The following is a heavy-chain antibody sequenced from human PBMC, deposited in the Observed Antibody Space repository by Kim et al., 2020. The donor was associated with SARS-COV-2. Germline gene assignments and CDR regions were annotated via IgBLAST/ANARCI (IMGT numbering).Heavy chain of an antibody. CDR3: ARDHYSSSWYLGDWFDP. D-gene: IGHD6-13*01. V-gene: IGHV4-38-2*02. J-gene: IGHJ5*02. Sequence: SETLSLTCTVSGYSISSGYYWGWIRQPPGKGLEWIGSIYHSGSTYYNPSLKSRVTISVDTSKNQFSLKLSSVTAADTAVYYCARDHYSSSWYLGDWFDPWGQGTLVTVSS. CDR2: IYHSGST. CDR1: GYSISSGYY.